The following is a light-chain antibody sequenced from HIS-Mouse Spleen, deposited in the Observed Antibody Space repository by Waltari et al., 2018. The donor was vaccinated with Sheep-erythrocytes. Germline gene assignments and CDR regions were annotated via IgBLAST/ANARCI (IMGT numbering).Light chain of an antibody. CDR2: DVS. Sequence: QSALTQPPSASGSPGQSVTISCTGTSSDVGGYNYVYWYQQHPGKAPTLMIYDVSKRPSGRPVRFSGSTSGHTASLTVSGLQAEDEADYYCSSYAGSNNWVFGGGTKLTVL. CDR3: SSYAGSNNWV. J-gene: IGLJ3*02. CDR1: SSDVGGYNY. V-gene: IGLV2-8*01.